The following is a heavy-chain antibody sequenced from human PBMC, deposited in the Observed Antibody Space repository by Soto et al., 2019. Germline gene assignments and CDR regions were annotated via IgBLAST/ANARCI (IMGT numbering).Heavy chain of an antibody. CDR3: AREWAGDFRP. CDR2: ISGNSGNP. D-gene: IGHD7-27*01. V-gene: IGHV1-18*01. Sequence: QVQLAQSGAEVKKPGASVTVSCKASGYTFSTYGLTWVRQAPGQGLEWVAWISGNSGNPNNEQRFQSSVTLTADTSTSTAYMELRSLTSDDTAVYYCAREWAGDFRPWGQGTLVTVSS. J-gene: IGHJ5*02. CDR1: GYTFSTYG.